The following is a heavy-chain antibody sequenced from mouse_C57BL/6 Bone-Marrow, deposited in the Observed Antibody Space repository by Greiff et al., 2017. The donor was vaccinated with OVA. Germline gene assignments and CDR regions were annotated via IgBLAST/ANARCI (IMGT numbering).Heavy chain of an antibody. CDR2: INPSSGYT. V-gene: IGHV1-4*01. Sequence: VQLQQSGAELARPGASVKMSCKASGYTFTSYTMHWVKQRPGQGLEWIGYINPSSGYTKYNQKFKDKATLTADKSSSTAYMQLSSLTSEDSAVYYCARYCNGSSYAYWGQGTLVTVSA. CDR3: ARYCNGSSYAY. CDR1: GYTFTSYT. D-gene: IGHD1-1*01. J-gene: IGHJ3*01.